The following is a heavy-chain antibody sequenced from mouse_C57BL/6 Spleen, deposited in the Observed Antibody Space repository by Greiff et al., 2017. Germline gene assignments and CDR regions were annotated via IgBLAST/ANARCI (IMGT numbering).Heavy chain of an antibody. CDR2: INPNYGTT. V-gene: IGHV1-39*01. D-gene: IGHD1-1*01. Sequence: VQLQESGPELVKPGASVKISCKASGYSFTDYNMNWVKQSNGKSLEWIGVINPNYGTTSYNQKFKGKATLTVDQSSSTAYMQLNSLTSEDSAVYYCAIHYYGSSYWYFDVWGTGTTVTVSS. CDR1: GYSFTDYN. J-gene: IGHJ1*03. CDR3: AIHYYGSSYWYFDV.